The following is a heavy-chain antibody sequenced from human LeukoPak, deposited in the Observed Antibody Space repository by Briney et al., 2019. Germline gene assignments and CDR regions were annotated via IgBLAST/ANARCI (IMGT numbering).Heavy chain of an antibody. CDR3: ARGGGYYNSSGYYSEYFQH. Sequence: SETLSLTCTVSGYSISSGYYWGWIRQPAGKGLEWIGRIYTSGSTNYNPSLKSRVTISVDTSKNQFSLKLSSVTAADTAVYYCARGGGYYNSSGYYSEYFQHWGQGTLVTVSS. D-gene: IGHD3-22*01. V-gene: IGHV4-61*02. CDR2: IYTSGST. CDR1: GYSISSGYY. J-gene: IGHJ1*01.